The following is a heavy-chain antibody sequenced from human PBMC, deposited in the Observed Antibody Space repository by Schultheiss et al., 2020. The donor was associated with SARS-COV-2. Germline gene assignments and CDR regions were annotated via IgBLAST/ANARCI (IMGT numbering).Heavy chain of an antibody. V-gene: IGHV1-58*02. CDR3: AAESTRAAAETAEYFQH. CDR2: IVVGSGNT. Sequence: KISCKAFGFTFTNSAMQWVRQTRGQRLEWIGWIVVGSGNTNYAQKFQDRVTITRDMSTRTAYMELSSLSSEDTAVYYCAAESTRAAAETAEYFQHWGQGTLVTVAS. J-gene: IGHJ1*01. CDR1: GFTFTNSA. D-gene: IGHD6-13*01.